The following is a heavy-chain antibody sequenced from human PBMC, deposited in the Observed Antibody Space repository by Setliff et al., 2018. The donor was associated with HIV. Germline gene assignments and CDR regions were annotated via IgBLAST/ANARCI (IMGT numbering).Heavy chain of an antibody. D-gene: IGHD1-1*01. CDR1: GGSISTNYYY. Sequence: PSETLSLTCSVSGGSISTNYYYWSWIRQHPGKGLEWIGYIYNSGTTFYNPSLKTRLTVTKDTSKNRVVFTMTNMGPVDTATYYCAYSGRQLRGPYFDFWGQGTPVTVSS. CDR3: AYSGRQLRGPYFDF. J-gene: IGHJ4*02. CDR2: IYNSGTT. V-gene: IGHV4-31*03.